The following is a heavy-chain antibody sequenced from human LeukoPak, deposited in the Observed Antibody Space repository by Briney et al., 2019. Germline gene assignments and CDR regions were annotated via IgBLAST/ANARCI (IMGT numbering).Heavy chain of an antibody. J-gene: IGHJ4*02. CDR3: ARDAGGATGDYYFDY. Sequence: SETLSLTCTVSGGSIVSYYWSWLRQPPGKGLEWIGYIYYSGSTNYNPSLKSRGTISIDTSKNQFSLKLSSVTAADTAVYYCARDAGGATGDYYFDYWGQGTLVTVSS. CDR2: IYYSGST. CDR1: GGSIVSYY. V-gene: IGHV4-59*01. D-gene: IGHD7-27*01.